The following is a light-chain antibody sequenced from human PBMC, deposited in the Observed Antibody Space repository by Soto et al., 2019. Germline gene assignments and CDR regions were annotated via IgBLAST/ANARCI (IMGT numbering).Light chain of an antibody. CDR3: QQSYTLSPLP. Sequence: DIQSIQYPSSLSASGGDRVSITVRTSQSISNYLNWYQHKPGKAPKVLISAASNLQSGVPSRFSGSGSGTVFTLTISRLQPEDFATYFCQQSYTLSPLPFGGGTKVDIK. CDR2: AAS. J-gene: IGKJ4*01. CDR1: QSISNY. V-gene: IGKV1-39*01.